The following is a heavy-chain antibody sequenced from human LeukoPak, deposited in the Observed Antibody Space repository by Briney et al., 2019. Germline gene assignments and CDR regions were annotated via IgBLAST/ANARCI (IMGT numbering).Heavy chain of an antibody. CDR1: GFTFSNYA. D-gene: IGHD3-9*01. CDR3: AKDVFELYDIYDH. Sequence: GGSLRLSCTASGFTFSNYAMSWVRQAPGKGLEWVSAISGNGGSTFDADSVKGRFTISRDNSKNTLYLQMNSLRAEDTAIYYCAKDVFELYDIYDHWGQGTLVTVSS. V-gene: IGHV3-23*01. J-gene: IGHJ4*02. CDR2: ISGNGGST.